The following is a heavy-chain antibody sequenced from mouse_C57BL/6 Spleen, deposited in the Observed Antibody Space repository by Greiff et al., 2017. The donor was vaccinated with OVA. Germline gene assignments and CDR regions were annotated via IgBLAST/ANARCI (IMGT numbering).Heavy chain of an antibody. Sequence: QVQLKESGAELVKPGASVKMSCKASGYTFTSYWITWVKQRPGQGLEWIGDIYPGSGSTNYNEKFKSKATLTVDTSSSTAYMQLSSLTSEDSAVYYCARGYSEYFDVWGTGTTVTVSS. V-gene: IGHV1-55*01. CDR3: ARGYSEYFDV. D-gene: IGHD2-12*01. CDR2: IYPGSGST. J-gene: IGHJ1*03. CDR1: GYTFTSYW.